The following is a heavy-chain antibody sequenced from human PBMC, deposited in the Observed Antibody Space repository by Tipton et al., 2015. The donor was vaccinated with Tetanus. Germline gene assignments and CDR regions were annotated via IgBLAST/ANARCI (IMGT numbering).Heavy chain of an antibody. V-gene: IGHV1-18*01. CDR1: GYNFVNFG. CDR3: ARVQEQRIYYYGMDV. D-gene: IGHD6-25*01. Sequence: QSGPEVKEPGASVKVSCKASGYNFVNFGISWVRQAPGQGLEWMGWISAYNGKTKYAQRLQGRVTMTTDRSASTAYMDLRRLRSDDTAVYYCARVQEQRIYYYGMDVWGPGTTVTVSS. J-gene: IGHJ6*02. CDR2: ISAYNGKT.